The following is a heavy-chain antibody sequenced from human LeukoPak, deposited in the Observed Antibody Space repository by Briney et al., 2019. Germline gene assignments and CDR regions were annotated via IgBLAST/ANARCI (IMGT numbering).Heavy chain of an antibody. CDR1: GYTFTSYD. CDR2: MNPNSGNT. Sequence: ASVKVSCKASGYTFTSYDINWVRQATGQGLEWMGWMNPNSGNTGYAQKFQGRVTITRNTSISTAYMELSSLRSEDTAVYYCARVGITIFGVVIDYWGQGTLVTVSS. J-gene: IGHJ4*02. V-gene: IGHV1-8*03. CDR3: ARVGITIFGVVIDY. D-gene: IGHD3-3*01.